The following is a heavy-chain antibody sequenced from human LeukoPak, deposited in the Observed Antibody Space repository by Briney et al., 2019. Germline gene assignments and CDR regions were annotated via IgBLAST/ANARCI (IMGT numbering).Heavy chain of an antibody. D-gene: IGHD1-26*01. Sequence: GGSLRLSCAASGFTVSSNYMSWVRQAPGKGLEWVSDIYSGGSTYYADSVKGRFTISRDNSKNTLYLQMNSLRAEDTAVYYCAKDRRYPAYYYYGMDVWGQGTTVTVSS. CDR3: AKDRRYPAYYYYGMDV. CDR2: IYSGGST. V-gene: IGHV3-53*01. J-gene: IGHJ6*02. CDR1: GFTVSSNY.